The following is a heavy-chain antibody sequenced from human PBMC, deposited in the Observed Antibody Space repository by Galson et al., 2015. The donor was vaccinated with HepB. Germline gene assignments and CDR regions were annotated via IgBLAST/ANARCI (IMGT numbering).Heavy chain of an antibody. D-gene: IGHD7-27*01. J-gene: IGHJ6*03. CDR3: ARAWGRKGNYHYYMDV. Sequence: SLRLSCAASGFTFSTSPMNWVRQAPGKGLEWVASITGSSTYIYYADSLKGRFTISRDNAQNSLYLQMNSLRAGDTAVYCCARAWGRKGNYHYYMDVWGKGTMVTVSS. CDR2: ITGSSTYI. V-gene: IGHV3-21*01. CDR1: GFTFSTSP.